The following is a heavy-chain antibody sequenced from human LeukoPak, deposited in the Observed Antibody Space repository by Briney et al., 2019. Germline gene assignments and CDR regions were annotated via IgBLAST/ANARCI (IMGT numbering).Heavy chain of an antibody. D-gene: IGHD6-19*01. CDR2: IKQDGSEK. V-gene: IGHV3-7*01. CDR1: GFTFSSYW. Sequence: GGSLRLSCAASGFTFSSYWMSWVRQAPGKGLEWVANIKQDGSEKYYVDSVKGRFTISRDNAKNSLYLQMNRLRAEDTAVYYCARDPGAGHFDYWGQGTLVTVSS. J-gene: IGHJ4*02. CDR3: ARDPGAGHFDY.